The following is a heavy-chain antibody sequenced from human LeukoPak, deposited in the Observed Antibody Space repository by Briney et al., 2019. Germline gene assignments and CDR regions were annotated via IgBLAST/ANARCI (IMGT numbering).Heavy chain of an antibody. Sequence: PGGSLRLSCAASGFTFNNYWMTWVRQAPGKGLEWVANIKQDGSEGYYVDSVKGRFTISRDNAKNSLCLQMNSLTAEDTAVYYCARGHQLFFFWGQGTLVTVSS. CDR3: ARGHQLFFF. D-gene: IGHD2-21*01. J-gene: IGHJ4*02. CDR1: GFTFNNYW. V-gene: IGHV3-7*04. CDR2: IKQDGSEG.